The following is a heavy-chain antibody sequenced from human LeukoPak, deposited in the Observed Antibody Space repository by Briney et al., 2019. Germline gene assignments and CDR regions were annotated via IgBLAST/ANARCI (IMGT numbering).Heavy chain of an antibody. CDR1: GYSFTSYW. CDR3: ARQGRYYYDSSGYYSTFDY. Sequence: GESLKISCKGSGYSFTSYWIGCVRQMLGKGLEWMGIIYPGDSDTRYSPSFQGQVTISADKSISTAYLQWSSLKASDTAMYYCARQGRYYYDSSGYYSTFDYWGQGTLVTVSS. CDR2: IYPGDSDT. V-gene: IGHV5-51*01. D-gene: IGHD3-22*01. J-gene: IGHJ4*02.